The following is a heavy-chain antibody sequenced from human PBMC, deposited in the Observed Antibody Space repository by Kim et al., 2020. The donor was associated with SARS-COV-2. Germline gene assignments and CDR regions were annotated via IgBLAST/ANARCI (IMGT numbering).Heavy chain of an antibody. D-gene: IGHD6-13*01. CDR3: ARGYSSSWYWAFDI. CDR1: GFTFSSYD. Sequence: GGSLRLSCAASGFTFSSYDMHWVRQATGKGLEWVSAIGTAGDTYYPGSVKGRFTISRENAKNSLYLQMNSLRAEDTAVYYCARGYSSSWYWAFDIWGQGTMVTVSS. V-gene: IGHV3-13*01. CDR2: IGTAGDT. J-gene: IGHJ3*02.